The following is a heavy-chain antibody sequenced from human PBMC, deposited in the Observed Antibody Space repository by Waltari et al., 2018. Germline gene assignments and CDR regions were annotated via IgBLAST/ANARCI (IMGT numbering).Heavy chain of an antibody. J-gene: IGHJ4*02. V-gene: IGHV3-30*18. CDR1: GFTFSSYG. D-gene: IGHD3-9*01. CDR2: ISYDGSNK. Sequence: QVQLVESGGGVVQPGRSLRLSCAASGFTFSSYGMHWVRQAPGKGLEWVAVISYDGSNKYYADSVKGRFTISRDNSKNTLYLQMNSLRAEDTAVYYCAKDDILTGYYREYYFDYWGQGTLVTVSS. CDR3: AKDDILTGYYREYYFDY.